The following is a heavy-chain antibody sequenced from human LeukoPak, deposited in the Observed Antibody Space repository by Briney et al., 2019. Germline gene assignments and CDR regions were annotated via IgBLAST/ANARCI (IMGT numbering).Heavy chain of an antibody. D-gene: IGHD5-12*01. CDR2: IYYSGST. CDR1: GGSISRYY. V-gene: IGHV4-59*12. CDR3: ARVRHSGARDAFDI. Sequence: SETLSLTCTVSGGSISRYYWSWIRQPPGKGLVWIGYIYYSGSTNYNPSLKSRVTISVDTSKNQFSLNLSSVTAADTAVYYRARVRHSGARDAFDIWGQGTMATVSS. J-gene: IGHJ3*02.